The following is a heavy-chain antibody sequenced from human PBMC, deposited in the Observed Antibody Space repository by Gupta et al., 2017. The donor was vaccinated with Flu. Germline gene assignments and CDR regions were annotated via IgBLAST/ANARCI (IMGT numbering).Heavy chain of an antibody. J-gene: IGHJ4*02. V-gene: IGHV3-49*03. CDR3: TRGYGGSYAEFDY. CDR2: IRSKAYGGKT. Sequence: EVQLVESGGGLVQPGRSLRLSCTASGFTFGDYAMSWFRQAPGKGLEWVGFIRSKAYGGKTEDAASGKGRFTISRDDSKSIVYLQMTSMKNEDTAVYYCTRGYGGSYAEFDYWGQGNLVTVSS. CDR1: GFTFGDYA. D-gene: IGHD1-26*01.